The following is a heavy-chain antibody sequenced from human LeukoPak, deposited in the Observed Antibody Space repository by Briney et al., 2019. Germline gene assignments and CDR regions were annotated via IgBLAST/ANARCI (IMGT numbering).Heavy chain of an antibody. CDR1: GFTFSSYS. CDR3: ARGPSFGVVAESDY. J-gene: IGHJ4*02. D-gene: IGHD3-3*01. CDR2: ISSSSSYI. V-gene: IGHV3-21*01. Sequence: GGSLRLSCAASGFTFSSYSMNWVRQAPGKGLEWVSSISSSSSYIYYADSVKGRFTISRDNAKNSLYLQMNSLRAEDTAVYYCARGPSFGVVAESDYWGQGTLVTVSS.